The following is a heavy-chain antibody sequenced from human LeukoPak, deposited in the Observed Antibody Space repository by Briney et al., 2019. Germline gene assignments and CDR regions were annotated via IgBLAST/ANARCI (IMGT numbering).Heavy chain of an antibody. CDR1: GGTFSSYA. Sequence: ASVKVSCKASGGTFSSYAISWVRQAPGQGLEWMGGIIPIFGTANYAQKFQGRVTITADESASTAYMELSSLRSEDTAVYYCAREGGYDGDYAWYYWGQGTLVTVSS. J-gene: IGHJ4*02. CDR2: IIPIFGTA. V-gene: IGHV1-69*01. CDR3: AREGGYDGDYAWYY. D-gene: IGHD4-17*01.